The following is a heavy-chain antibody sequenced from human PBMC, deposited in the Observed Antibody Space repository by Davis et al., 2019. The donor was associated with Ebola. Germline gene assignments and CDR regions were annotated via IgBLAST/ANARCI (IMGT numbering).Heavy chain of an antibody. CDR1: GFTFSSYW. V-gene: IGHV3-7*01. J-gene: IGHJ2*01. CDR2: IKQDGSEK. CDR3: ARDQYYYDSSGYFYWYFDL. D-gene: IGHD3-22*01. Sequence: GGSLRLSCAASGFTFSSYWMSWVRQAPGKGLEWVANIKQDGSEKYYVDSVKGRFTISRDNAKNSLYLQMNSLRAEDTAVYYCARDQYYYDSSGYFYWYFDLWGRGTLVTVSS.